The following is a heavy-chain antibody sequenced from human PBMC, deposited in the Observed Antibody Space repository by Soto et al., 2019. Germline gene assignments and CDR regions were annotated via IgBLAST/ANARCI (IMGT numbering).Heavy chain of an antibody. J-gene: IGHJ1*01. Sequence: GGSLRLSCAASGFTFSSYCMSWVRQAPGKGLEWVSAISSSGGSTYYVDSVKGRFTISRDNAKNTLYLQMNSLRAEDTAVYYCAKVVVAANSYFQHWGQGTLVTVSS. CDR3: AKVVVAANSYFQH. V-gene: IGHV3-23*01. D-gene: IGHD2-15*01. CDR2: ISSSGGST. CDR1: GFTFSSYC.